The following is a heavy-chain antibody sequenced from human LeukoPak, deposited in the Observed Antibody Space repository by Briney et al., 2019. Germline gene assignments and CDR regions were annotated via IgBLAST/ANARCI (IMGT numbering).Heavy chain of an antibody. J-gene: IGHJ4*02. D-gene: IGHD3-22*01. CDR1: GFTFDDYA. CDR3: AKDMGYYDSSGYSALFDY. CDR2: ISWNSGSI. V-gene: IGHV3-9*01. Sequence: GGSLRLSCAASGFTFDDYAMHWVRQAPGKGLKWVSGISWNSGSIGYADSVKGRFTISRDNAKNSLYLQMNSLRAEDTALYYCAKDMGYYDSSGYSALFDYWGRGTLVTVSS.